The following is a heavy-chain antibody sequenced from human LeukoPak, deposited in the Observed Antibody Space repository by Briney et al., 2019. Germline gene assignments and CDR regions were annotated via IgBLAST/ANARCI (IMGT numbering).Heavy chain of an antibody. V-gene: IGHV4-38-2*02. Sequence: SETLSLTCTVSGYSISSGYYWGWIRPPPGKGLEWIGSIYHSGSTYYNPSLKSRVTISVDTSKNQFSLKLSSVTAADTAVYYCARVDYYYYMDVWGKGTTVTISS. CDR3: ARVDYYYYMDV. CDR2: IYHSGST. J-gene: IGHJ6*03. CDR1: GYSISSGYY.